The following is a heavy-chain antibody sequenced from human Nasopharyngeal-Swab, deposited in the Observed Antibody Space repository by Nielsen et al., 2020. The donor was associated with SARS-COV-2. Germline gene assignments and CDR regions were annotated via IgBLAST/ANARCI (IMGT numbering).Heavy chain of an antibody. D-gene: IGHD6-13*01. CDR2: ISGSGGST. V-gene: IGHV3-23*01. Sequence: GESLKISCAASGFSFSTYAISWVRQAPGKGLEWVSGISGSGGSTYYADSVKGRFTVSRDNSKNTLYLQMNSLRAEDTALYYCAKGAKGAAPDRGVDYWGQGTLVTVSS. J-gene: IGHJ4*02. CDR3: AKGAKGAAPDRGVDY. CDR1: GFSFSTYA.